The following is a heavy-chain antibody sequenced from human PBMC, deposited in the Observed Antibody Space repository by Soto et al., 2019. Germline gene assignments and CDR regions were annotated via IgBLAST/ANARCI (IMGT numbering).Heavy chain of an antibody. CDR3: ARSRPYYYDSSGYYPGPNWFDP. D-gene: IGHD3-22*01. Sequence: ASETLSLTCTVSGGSISSSSYYWGWIRQPPGKGLEWIGSIHYSGSTYYNPSLKSRVTISVDTSKNQFSLKLSSVTAADTAVYYCARSRPYYYDSSGYYPGPNWFDPWGQGTLVTVSS. CDR1: GGSISSSSYY. J-gene: IGHJ5*02. V-gene: IGHV4-39*01. CDR2: IHYSGST.